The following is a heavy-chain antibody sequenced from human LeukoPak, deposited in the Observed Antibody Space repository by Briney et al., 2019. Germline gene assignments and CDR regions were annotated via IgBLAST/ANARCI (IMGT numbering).Heavy chain of an antibody. CDR1: GDSLSSNSAA. J-gene: IGHJ4*02. CDR2: TYYRSKWYN. D-gene: IGHD2-2*01. Sequence: SRTLSLTCAISGDSLSSNSAAWNWIRQSPSRGLEWLGRTYYRSKWYNDYAVSVKSRITINPDTSKNQFSLQLNSVTPEDTAVYYCARNRYCSSTSCYSGFDYWGQGTLVTVSS. CDR3: ARNRYCSSTSCYSGFDY. V-gene: IGHV6-1*01.